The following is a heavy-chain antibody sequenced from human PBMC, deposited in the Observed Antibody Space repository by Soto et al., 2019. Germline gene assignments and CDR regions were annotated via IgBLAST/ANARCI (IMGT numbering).Heavy chain of an antibody. Sequence: SETLSLTCTVSGGSISSYYWSWIRQPPGKGLEWIGYIYYSGTTKYNPSLKSRVTISVDTSKNQFPLKLSSVTTTDTAVYYCARDGGRYYAMDVWGQGTTVTVSS. CDR1: GGSISSYY. D-gene: IGHD3-3*01. J-gene: IGHJ6*02. V-gene: IGHV4-59*01. CDR2: IYYSGTT. CDR3: ARDGGRYYAMDV.